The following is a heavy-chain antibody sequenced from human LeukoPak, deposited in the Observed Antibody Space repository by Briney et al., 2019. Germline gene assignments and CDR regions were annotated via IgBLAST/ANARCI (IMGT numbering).Heavy chain of an antibody. V-gene: IGHV4-59*01. D-gene: IGHD1-26*01. J-gene: IGHJ4*02. CDR2: IYYSGST. CDR1: GGSISSYY. Sequence: SETLSLTCTVSGGSISSYYWSWIRQPPGKGLEWIGYIYYSGSTNYNPSLKSRITISVDTSKNQFSLKLSSVTAADTAVYYCARGIVGATTDYWGQGTLVTVSS. CDR3: ARGIVGATTDY.